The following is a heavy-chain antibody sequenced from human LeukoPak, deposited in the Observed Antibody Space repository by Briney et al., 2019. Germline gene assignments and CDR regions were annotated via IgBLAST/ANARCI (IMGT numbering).Heavy chain of an antibody. CDR2: IYSGGGT. J-gene: IGHJ6*02. Sequence: GGSLRLSCAASGFTVSSNYMNWVRQAPGKGLEWVSVIYSGGGTYYADSVKGRLTISRDNSKNTLYLQMNSLRAEDTAVYYCAREVFYYYYGMDVWGQGTTVTVSS. V-gene: IGHV3-66*01. CDR3: AREVFYYYYGMDV. CDR1: GFTVSSNY.